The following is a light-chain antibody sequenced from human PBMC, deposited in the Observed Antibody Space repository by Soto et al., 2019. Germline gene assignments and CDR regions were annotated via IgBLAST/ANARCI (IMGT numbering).Light chain of an antibody. Sequence: QSVLPQPPSASRTPGQRVSISCSVSSSNIGSNTVNWYQQLPGTAPKLLIYSNNQRPSGVPDRFSGSKSGNSASLAISGLKSEDEADYYCAAWDDRLNGRYVFGTGTKVTVL. CDR1: SSNIGSNT. V-gene: IGLV1-44*01. CDR3: AAWDDRLNGRYV. J-gene: IGLJ1*01. CDR2: SNN.